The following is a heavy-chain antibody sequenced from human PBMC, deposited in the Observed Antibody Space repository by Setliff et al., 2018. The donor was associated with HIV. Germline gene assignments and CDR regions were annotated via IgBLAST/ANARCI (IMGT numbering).Heavy chain of an antibody. V-gene: IGHV3-23*01. CDR3: AKGGPWGSGYFDF. D-gene: IGHD7-27*01. CDR2: ISSTGTIT. CDR1: GFPFSLYP. J-gene: IGHJ4*01. Sequence: QPGGSLRLSCAPSGFPFSLYPMNWVRQAPGTGPEWVSVISSTGTITFDADSVKGRFTISRANSRDTLYLQMNNLIAEDTAVYYCAKGGPWGSGYFDFWGHGTLVTVSS.